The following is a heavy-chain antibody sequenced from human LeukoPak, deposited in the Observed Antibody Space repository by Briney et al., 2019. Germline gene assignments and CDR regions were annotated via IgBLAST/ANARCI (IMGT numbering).Heavy chain of an antibody. CDR1: GGSFSGYY. D-gene: IGHD3-22*01. CDR3: ARGLEYYYDSSGYYY. Sequence: SETLCLTCAVYGGSFSGYYWSWIRQPPGKGLEWIGEINHSGSTNYNPSLKSRVTISVDTSKNQLSLKLSSVTAADTAVYYCARGLEYYYDSSGYYYWGQGTLVTVSS. J-gene: IGHJ4*02. V-gene: IGHV4-34*01. CDR2: INHSGST.